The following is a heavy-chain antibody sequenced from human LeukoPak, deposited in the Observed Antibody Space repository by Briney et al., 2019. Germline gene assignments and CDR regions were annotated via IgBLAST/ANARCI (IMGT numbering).Heavy chain of an antibody. CDR2: IYSGGRT. J-gene: IGHJ4*02. CDR3: TRDVIRGTNLGY. CDR1: GFSVSRNY. V-gene: IGHV3-66*02. Sequence: RGSLRLSCAASGFSVSRNYMTWVRQAPGKGLGWVSVIYSGGRTDYADSVKGRFTISRDSSKNTLYLQMNSLRAEDTAVYYCTRDVIRGTNLGYWGQGTLVTVSS. D-gene: IGHD3-10*01.